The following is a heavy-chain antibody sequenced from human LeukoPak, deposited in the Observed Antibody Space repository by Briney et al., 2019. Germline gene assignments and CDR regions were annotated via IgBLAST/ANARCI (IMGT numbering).Heavy chain of an antibody. J-gene: IGHJ5*02. CDR2: INHSGST. D-gene: IGHD2-21*02. CDR1: GGSFSGYY. Sequence: SETLSLTCAVYGGSFSGYYWSWIRQPPGKGLEWIGEINHSGSTNYNPSLKSRVTISVDTSKNQFSLKLSSVTAADTAVYYCARLPLLRNWFDPWGQGTLVTVSS. V-gene: IGHV4-34*01. CDR3: ARLPLLRNWFDP.